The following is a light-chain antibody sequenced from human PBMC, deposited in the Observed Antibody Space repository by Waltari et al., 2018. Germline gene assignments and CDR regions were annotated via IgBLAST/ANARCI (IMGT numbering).Light chain of an antibody. CDR1: ESITTNF. J-gene: IGKJ5*01. V-gene: IGKV3-20*01. CDR2: GAS. Sequence: EIVLTQSPVTLSLSPGERATLSCRASESITTNFIAWYQQRPGQAPRLHLHGASIRATGISDFFSGSGSGTDFTLTISRLEPEDFAVYYCQHYGRSAITFGQGTRLDIK. CDR3: QHYGRSAIT.